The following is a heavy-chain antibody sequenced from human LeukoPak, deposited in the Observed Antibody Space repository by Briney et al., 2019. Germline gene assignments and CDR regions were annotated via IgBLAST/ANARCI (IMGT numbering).Heavy chain of an antibody. J-gene: IGHJ5*02. V-gene: IGHV4-38-2*02. D-gene: IGHD5-24*01. CDR2: IYYSGST. CDR3: ARLHVEMATIPFDP. Sequence: SETLSLTCSVSDYSISSGYYWGWIRQPPGKGLEWIGSMEWIGSIYYSGSTYYNPSLKSRVTISVDTSKNQFSLKLSSVTAADTAVYYCARLHVEMATIPFDPWGQGTLVTVSS. CDR1: DYSISSGYY.